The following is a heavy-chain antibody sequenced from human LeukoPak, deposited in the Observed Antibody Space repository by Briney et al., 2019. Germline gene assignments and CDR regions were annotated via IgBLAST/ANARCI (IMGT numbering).Heavy chain of an antibody. J-gene: IGHJ4*02. Sequence: GGSLRLSCAASGFTFSSYGMHWVRQAPGKGLEWVAFIRYDGSNKYYADSVKGRFTISRDNSKNTLYLQMNSLRAEDTAVYYCAKDGVGGGGDCYNYFDYWGQGTLVTVSS. CDR2: IRYDGSNK. CDR3: AKDGVGGGGDCYNYFDY. V-gene: IGHV3-30*02. CDR1: GFTFSSYG. D-gene: IGHD2-21*01.